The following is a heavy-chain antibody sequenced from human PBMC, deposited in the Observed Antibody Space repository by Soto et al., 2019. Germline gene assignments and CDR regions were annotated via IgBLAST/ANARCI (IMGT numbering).Heavy chain of an antibody. CDR2: INHSGST. Sequence: QVQLQQWGAGLLKPSETLSLTCAVYGGSFSGYYWSWIRQPPGKGLEWIGEINHSGSTNYNPSLKSRVTISVDTSNNQFSLKLSSVTAADTAVYYCARGCGSSCWINPRPYDYWGQGTLVTVSS. CDR3: ARGCGSSCWINPRPYDY. CDR1: GGSFSGYY. J-gene: IGHJ4*02. V-gene: IGHV4-34*01. D-gene: IGHD6-19*01.